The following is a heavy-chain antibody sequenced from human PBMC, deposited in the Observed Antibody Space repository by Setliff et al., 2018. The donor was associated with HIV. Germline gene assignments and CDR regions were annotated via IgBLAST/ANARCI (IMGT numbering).Heavy chain of an antibody. V-gene: IGHV3-7*03. CDR1: GFTFSSYW. CDR2: IKQDGSEK. J-gene: IGHJ4*02. Sequence: GGSLRLSCAASGFTFSSYWMSWVRQAPGKGLEWVANIKQDGSEKYYVDSVKGRFTISRDNAKNSLYLQMNRLKSEDTAVYYCTTDNYLRSEFAYWGQGALVTVS. D-gene: IGHD4-4*01. CDR3: TTDNYLRSEFAY.